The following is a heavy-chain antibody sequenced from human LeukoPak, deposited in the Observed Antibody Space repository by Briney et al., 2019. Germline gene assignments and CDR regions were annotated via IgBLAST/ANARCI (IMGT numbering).Heavy chain of an antibody. CDR3: AKIRASVAGRSFDY. CDR1: GFTFSNYA. D-gene: IGHD6-19*01. V-gene: IGHV3-23*01. CDR2: ISGGGST. Sequence: GGSLRLSCAASGFTFSNYALSWVRQAPGKGLEWVSAISGGGSTYYADSVKGRFTISRDNSKNTLYLQMDSLRAEDTAVYYCAKIRASVAGRSFDYWGQGTLVTVSS. J-gene: IGHJ4*02.